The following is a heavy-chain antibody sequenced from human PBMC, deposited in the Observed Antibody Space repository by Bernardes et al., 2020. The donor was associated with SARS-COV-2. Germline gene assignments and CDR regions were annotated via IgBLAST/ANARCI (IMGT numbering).Heavy chain of an antibody. CDR1: GFTFSSYW. CDR2: IKQDGSEK. V-gene: IGHV3-7*03. CDR3: AREGYSSGWYPYYYGMDV. Sequence: GSLRLSYAASGFTFSSYWMSWVRQAPGKGLEWVANIKQDGSEKYYVDSVKGRFTISRDNAKNSLYLQMNSLRAEDTAVYYCAREGYSSGWYPYYYGMDVWGQGTTVTVSS. D-gene: IGHD6-19*01. J-gene: IGHJ6*02.